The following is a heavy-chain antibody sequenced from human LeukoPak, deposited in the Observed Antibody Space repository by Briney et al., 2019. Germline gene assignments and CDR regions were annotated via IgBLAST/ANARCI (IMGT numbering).Heavy chain of an antibody. J-gene: IGHJ6*02. D-gene: IGHD2-2*01. CDR2: IYYSGST. CDR3: AREPDCSSTSCYGGYYYYYGMDV. V-gene: IGHV4-31*03. CDR1: GGSISSGGYY. Sequence: SQTLSLTCTVSGGSISSGGYYWSWIRQHPGKGLEWIGYIYYSGSTYYNPSLKSRVTISVDTSKNQFSLKLSSVTAADTAVYYCAREPDCSSTSCYGGYYYYYGMDVWRQGTTVTVSS.